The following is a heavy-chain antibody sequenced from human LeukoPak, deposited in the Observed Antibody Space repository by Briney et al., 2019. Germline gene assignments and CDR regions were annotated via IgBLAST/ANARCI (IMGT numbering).Heavy chain of an antibody. CDR2: INQDGSER. CDR3: AREMDGSSDY. J-gene: IGHJ4*02. V-gene: IGHV3-7*01. D-gene: IGHD3-10*01. Sequence: TGGSLRLSCAASGFTFSSYAMSWVHQAPGKGLEWVANINQDGSERHYVDSVKGRFTISRDNAKNSLYLQMNSLRPEDTAVYYCAREMDGSSDYWGPGTPVTVSS. CDR1: GFTFSSYA.